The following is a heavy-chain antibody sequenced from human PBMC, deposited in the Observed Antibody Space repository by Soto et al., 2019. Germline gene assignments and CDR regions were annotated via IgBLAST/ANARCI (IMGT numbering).Heavy chain of an antibody. J-gene: IGHJ4*02. Sequence: QVQLVESGGGLVKPGGSLRLSCAASGFTFSDYYMSWIRQAPGKGLEWVSYISSSGSTIYYGDTVKGRFTISRDNAKNSLYLQMNSLRAEDTDVYYCARDRYYYASSGYYYLDYWGQGTLVTVSS. CDR2: ISSSGSTI. D-gene: IGHD3-22*01. CDR1: GFTFSDYY. CDR3: ARDRYYYASSGYYYLDY. V-gene: IGHV3-11*01.